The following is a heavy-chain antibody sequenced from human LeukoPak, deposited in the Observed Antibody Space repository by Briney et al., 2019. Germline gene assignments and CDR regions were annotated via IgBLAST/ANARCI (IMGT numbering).Heavy chain of an antibody. CDR3: ARGPPTRYSSGWYGNDY. Sequence: ASVRVSCKASGYTFTSYGISWVRQAPGQGLEWMGWMNPNSGNTGYAQKFQGRVTMTRNTSISTAYMELSSLRSEDTAVYYCARGPPTRYSSGWYGNDYWGQGTLVTVSS. CDR1: GYTFTSYG. V-gene: IGHV1-8*02. CDR2: MNPNSGNT. D-gene: IGHD6-19*01. J-gene: IGHJ4*02.